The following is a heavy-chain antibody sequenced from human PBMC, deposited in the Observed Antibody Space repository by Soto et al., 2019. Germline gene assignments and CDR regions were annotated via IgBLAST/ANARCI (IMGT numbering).Heavy chain of an antibody. V-gene: IGHV3-74*01. J-gene: IGHJ4*02. D-gene: IGHD2-15*01. Sequence: EVQLVESGGGLVQPGGSLRLSCAASGFTFSSYWMHWVRQAPGKGLVWVSRINSDGSSTSYEESVQGRFTITRDNSKNTLYLQMSRLRADDTALYYGVRSSMMVAAATRVDYWGQGTLVTVSA. CDR3: VRSSMMVAAATRVDY. CDR1: GFTFSSYW. CDR2: INSDGSST.